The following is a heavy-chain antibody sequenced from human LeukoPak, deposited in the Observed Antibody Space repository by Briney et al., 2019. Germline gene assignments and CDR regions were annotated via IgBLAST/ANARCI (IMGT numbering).Heavy chain of an antibody. Sequence: SVKVSCKASGGTFSSYAISWVRQAPGQGLEWMGGIIPIFGTANYAQKFQGRVTITADESTSTAYMELSSLRSEDTAVYYCAAVVPAVMGYFGYWGQGTLVTVSS. CDR3: AAVVPAVMGYFGY. CDR2: IIPIFGTA. V-gene: IGHV1-69*13. D-gene: IGHD2-2*01. J-gene: IGHJ4*02. CDR1: GGTFSSYA.